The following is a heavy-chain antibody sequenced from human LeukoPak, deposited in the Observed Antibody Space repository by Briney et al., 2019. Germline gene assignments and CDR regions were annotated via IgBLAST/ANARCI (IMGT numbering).Heavy chain of an antibody. CDR1: GGSISSSNW. CDR3: ARRSVAGVSNWFDP. CDR2: IYHSGST. D-gene: IGHD6-19*01. J-gene: IGHJ5*02. V-gene: IGHV4-4*02. Sequence: SETLSLTCAVSGGSISSSNWWSWVRQPPGKGLEWIGEIYHSGSTNYNPSLKSRVTISVDTSKNQFSLKLSSVTAADTAVYYCARRSVAGVSNWFDPWGQGTLVTVSS.